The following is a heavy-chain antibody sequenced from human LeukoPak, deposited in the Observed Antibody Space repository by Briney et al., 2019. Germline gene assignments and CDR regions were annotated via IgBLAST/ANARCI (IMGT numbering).Heavy chain of an antibody. D-gene: IGHD2-15*01. CDR3: LTGVYCSGGSCYEWDFDY. CDR1: GFTFSSYA. V-gene: IGHV3-33*08. Sequence: GGSLRLSCAASGFTFSSYAMSWVRQAPGKGLEWVAVIWYDGSNKYYADSVKGRFTISRDNSKNTLYLQMNSLRAEDTAVYYCLTGVYCSGGSCYEWDFDYWGQGTLVTVSS. J-gene: IGHJ4*02. CDR2: IWYDGSNK.